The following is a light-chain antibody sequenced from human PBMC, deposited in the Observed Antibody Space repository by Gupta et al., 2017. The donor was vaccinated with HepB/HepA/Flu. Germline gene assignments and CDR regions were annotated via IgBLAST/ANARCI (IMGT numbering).Light chain of an antibody. CDR3: QESDSSTSVV. CDR1: KLGDKY. V-gene: IGLV3-1*01. J-gene: IGLJ2*01. Sequence: SYELTQPPSVSVSPGQTASMTCFGDKLGDKYACWYQQKPGPSPVLVIDQDSRRPSGIPDRFSASYSGNTATLTTSANQAVDEADYYCQESDSSTSVVFGGGTKLTVL. CDR2: QDS.